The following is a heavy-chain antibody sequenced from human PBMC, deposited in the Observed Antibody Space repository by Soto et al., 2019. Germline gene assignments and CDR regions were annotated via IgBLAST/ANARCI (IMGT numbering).Heavy chain of an antibody. CDR1: GFTFGDYA. V-gene: IGHV3-49*03. D-gene: IGHD5-12*01. CDR3: TRDSGYSGYDQSDY. Sequence: PGGSLRLSCTASGFTFGDYAMSWFRQAPGKGLEWVGFIRSKAYGGTTEYAASVKGRFTISRDDSKSIAYLQMNSLKTEDTAVYYCTRDSGYSGYDQSDYWGQGTLVTVSS. J-gene: IGHJ4*02. CDR2: IRSKAYGGTT.